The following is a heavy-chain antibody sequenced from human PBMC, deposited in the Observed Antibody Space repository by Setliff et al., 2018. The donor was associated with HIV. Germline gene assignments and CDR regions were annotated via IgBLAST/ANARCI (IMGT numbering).Heavy chain of an antibody. CDR2: IIPFFRTT. D-gene: IGHD7-27*01. J-gene: IGHJ4*02. CDR1: GGTFSTYS. CDR3: ARDKTGDLWYFDS. Sequence: SVKVSCKASGGTFSTYSMNWVRQAPGQGLEWMGGIIPFFRTTNYAQKFQGRVTVTADISTSTAYMELRSLRSDDTAVYYRARDKTGDLWYFDSWGQGTLVTVSS. V-gene: IGHV1-69*06.